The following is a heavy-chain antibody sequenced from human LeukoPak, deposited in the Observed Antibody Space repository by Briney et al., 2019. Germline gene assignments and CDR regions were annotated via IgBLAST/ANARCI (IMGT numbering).Heavy chain of an antibody. V-gene: IGHV3-30*18. J-gene: IGHJ3*02. CDR2: ISYDGSNK. D-gene: IGHD6-13*01. Sequence: PGKSLRLSCAASGFTFSSYGMHWVRRAPGKGLEWVAVISYDGSNKYYADSVKGRFTISRDNSKNTLYLQMNSLRAEDTAVYYCAKDIAAAGIDAFDIWGQGTMVTVSS. CDR3: AKDIAAAGIDAFDI. CDR1: GFTFSSYG.